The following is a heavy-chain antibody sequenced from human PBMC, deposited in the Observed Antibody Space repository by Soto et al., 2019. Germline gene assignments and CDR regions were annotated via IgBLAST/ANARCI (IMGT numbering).Heavy chain of an antibody. CDR3: ARALMGSYLGY. CDR2: ISYDGSNK. V-gene: IGHV3-30-3*01. J-gene: IGHJ4*02. D-gene: IGHD3-10*01. Sequence: QVQLVESGGGVVQPGRSLRLSCAASGFTFSSYAMHWVRQAPGKGLEWVAVISYDGSNKYYADSVKGRFTISRDNSKNTLYLQMNSLRAEDTAVYYCARALMGSYLGYWGQGTLVTVSS. CDR1: GFTFSSYA.